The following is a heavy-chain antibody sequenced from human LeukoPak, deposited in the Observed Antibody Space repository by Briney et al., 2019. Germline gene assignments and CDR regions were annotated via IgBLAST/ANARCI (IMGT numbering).Heavy chain of an antibody. D-gene: IGHD3-22*01. CDR2: ISGSGGST. J-gene: IGHJ4*02. CDR3: AKGENYYDSSGYYYDY. V-gene: IGHV3-23*01. CDR1: GFTFSSYA. Sequence: GGSLRLSCAASGFTFSSYAMSWVRRAPGKGLEWVSAISGSGGSTYYADSVKGRFTISRDNSKNTLYLQMNSLRAEDTAVYYCAKGENYYDSSGYYYDYWGQGTLVTVSS.